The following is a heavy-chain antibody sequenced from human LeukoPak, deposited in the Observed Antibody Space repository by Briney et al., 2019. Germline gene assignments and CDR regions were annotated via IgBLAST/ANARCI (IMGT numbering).Heavy chain of an antibody. CDR2: ISSSDDGT. J-gene: IGHJ6*03. V-gene: IGHV3-23*01. CDR3: AREGDFGFGDSTFMDV. D-gene: IGHD3-10*01. Sequence: ETLSLTCTVSGGSISSSSYYWGWIRQPPGKGLEWVSAISSSDDGTYHAGSVRGRFTISRDSSKNSLYLQMNSLRAEDTAVYYCAREGDFGFGDSTFMDVWGKGTTVSISS. CDR1: GGSISSSSYY.